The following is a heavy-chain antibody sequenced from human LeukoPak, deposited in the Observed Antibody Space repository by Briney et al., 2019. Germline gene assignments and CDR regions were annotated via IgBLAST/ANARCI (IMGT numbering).Heavy chain of an antibody. V-gene: IGHV3-48*03. CDR3: ARGAYDSSEEAFDY. CDR1: GFTFSSYE. CDR2: ISSSGSTI. D-gene: IGHD3-22*01. J-gene: IGHJ4*02. Sequence: GGSLRLSCAASGFTFSSYEMNWVRQAPGKGLEWVSYISSSGSTIYCADSVKGRFTISRDNAKNSLYLQMNSLRAEDTAVYYCARGAYDSSEEAFDYWGQGTLVTVSS.